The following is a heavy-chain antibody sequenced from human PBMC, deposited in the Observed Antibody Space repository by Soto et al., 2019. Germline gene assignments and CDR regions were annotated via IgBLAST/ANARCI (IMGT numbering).Heavy chain of an antibody. CDR3: ARLDFWSGYSPLDPNFDY. CDR1: GYTFTSYG. J-gene: IGHJ4*02. D-gene: IGHD3-3*01. Sequence: GASVKVSCKASGYTFTSYGGSWMRQAPGQVIEWMGWISAYNGNTNYAQTLQGRVTMTTDTSTSTAYMELRRLRSDDTAVYYCARLDFWSGYSPLDPNFDYWGQGTLVTVSS. V-gene: IGHV1-18*04. CDR2: ISAYNGNT.